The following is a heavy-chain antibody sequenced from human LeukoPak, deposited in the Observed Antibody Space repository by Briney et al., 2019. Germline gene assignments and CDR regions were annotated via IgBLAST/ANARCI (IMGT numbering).Heavy chain of an antibody. Sequence: SETLSLTCAVYGGSFSGYYWSWIRQPPGKGLEWIGEINHSGGTNYNPSLKSRVTISVDTSKNLFSLKLSSVTAADTAVYYCARRVTDTYYYYYYIDVWGKGTTATVSS. CDR3: ARRVTDTYYYYYYIDV. CDR1: GGSFSGYY. D-gene: IGHD2-21*02. J-gene: IGHJ6*03. V-gene: IGHV4-34*01. CDR2: INHSGGT.